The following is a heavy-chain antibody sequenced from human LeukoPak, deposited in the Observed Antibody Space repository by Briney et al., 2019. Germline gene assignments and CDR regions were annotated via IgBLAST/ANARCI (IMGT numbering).Heavy chain of an antibody. V-gene: IGHV4-61*02. CDR3: ARVKRGSSWYYFDY. CDR1: GGSISSGGYS. CDR2: IYTSGST. J-gene: IGHJ4*02. Sequence: SETLSLTCAVSGGSISSGGYSWSWIRQPAGKGLEWIGRIYTSGSTNYNPSLKSRVTMSVDTSKNQFSLKLSSVTAADTAVYYCARVKRGSSWYYFDYWGQGTLVTVSS. D-gene: IGHD6-13*01.